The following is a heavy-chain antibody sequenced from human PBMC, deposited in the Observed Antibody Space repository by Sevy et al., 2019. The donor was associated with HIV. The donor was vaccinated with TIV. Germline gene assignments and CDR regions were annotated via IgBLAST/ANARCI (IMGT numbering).Heavy chain of an antibody. CDR1: RLTLGSYW. V-gene: IGHV3-74*01. Sequence: GGSLRLSCTAPRLTLGSYWMHWVRQAPGKGLVWVSGVNGDGCSTNYADSVKGRFTISRDNAKNTLSVQLNSLRVEENAIYHCVASNRWEDNGGQGTLATVSS. D-gene: IGHD1-26*01. J-gene: IGHJ4*02. CDR3: VASNRWEDN. CDR2: VNGDGCST.